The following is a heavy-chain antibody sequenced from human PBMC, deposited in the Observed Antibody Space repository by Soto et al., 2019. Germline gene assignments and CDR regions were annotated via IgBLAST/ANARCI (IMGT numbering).Heavy chain of an antibody. CDR3: TTDPDIVVVVDAVNDAFDI. J-gene: IGHJ3*02. Sequence: EVQLVESGGGLVKPAGSLRLSCAASGFTFSNTWMSWVRQAPGKGLECVGRIKSKTDGGTTDYAAPVKGSFTILRADSKNTLYLQMNSQKTEDTAVYYCTTDPDIVVVVDAVNDAFDIWGQGTMVTVSS. D-gene: IGHD2-15*01. CDR2: IKSKTDGGTT. CDR1: GFTFSNTW. V-gene: IGHV3-15*01.